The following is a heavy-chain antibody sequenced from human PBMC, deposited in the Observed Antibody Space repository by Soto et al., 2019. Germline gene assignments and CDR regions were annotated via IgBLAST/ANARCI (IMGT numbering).Heavy chain of an antibody. Sequence: QLQLQESGPGLVKPSETLSLTCTVSGGSISSSSYYWGWIRQPPGKGLEWIGSIYYSGSTYYNPSLKSRVTISVDTSKNQFSLKLSSVTAADTAVYYCARRPRTTDYYYYMDVWGKGTTVTVSS. CDR3: ARRPRTTDYYYYMDV. J-gene: IGHJ6*03. D-gene: IGHD4-17*01. CDR1: GGSISSSSYY. V-gene: IGHV4-39*01. CDR2: IYYSGST.